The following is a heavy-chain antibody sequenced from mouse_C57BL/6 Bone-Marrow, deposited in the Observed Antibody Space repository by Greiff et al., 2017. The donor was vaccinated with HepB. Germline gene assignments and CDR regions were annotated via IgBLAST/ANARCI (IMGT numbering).Heavy chain of an antibody. CDR3: ASSGLAWFAY. J-gene: IGHJ3*01. V-gene: IGHV7-3*01. CDR2: IRNKANGYTT. CDR1: GFTFTDYY. D-gene: IGHD3-2*02. Sequence: EVKVVDSGGGLVQPGGSLSLSCAASGFTFTDYYMSWVRQTPGKALEWLGFIRNKANGYTTVYSASVNGRFTSSRDNSQSILYLQMNALRAEDSATYYCASSGLAWFAYWGQGTLVTVSA.